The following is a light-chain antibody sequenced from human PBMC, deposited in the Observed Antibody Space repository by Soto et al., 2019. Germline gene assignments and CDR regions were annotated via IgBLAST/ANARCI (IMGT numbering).Light chain of an antibody. Sequence: QSVLTQPPSMSGAPGQRVTISCTGSSSNIGAGYDVHWYQQHPGTAPKLLIFDNNNRPSGVPDRFSGSKSDTSASLAITGLQADDEADYYCQSFDTSLSGFVVFGGGTKVTVL. CDR2: DNN. V-gene: IGLV1-40*01. CDR3: QSFDTSLSGFVV. CDR1: SSNIGAGYD. J-gene: IGLJ2*01.